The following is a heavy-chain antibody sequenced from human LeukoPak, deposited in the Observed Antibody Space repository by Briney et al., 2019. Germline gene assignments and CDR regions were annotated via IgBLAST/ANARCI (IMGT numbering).Heavy chain of an antibody. V-gene: IGHV3-23*01. Sequence: LSGETLRLSCAASGFTFSSYGMSWVRQAPGKGLEWVSAISGSGGSTYYADSVKGRFAISRDNSKNTLYPQMNSLRAEDTAVYYCAKGQNRGVIPHDYWGQGTLVTVSS. CDR1: GFTFSSYG. D-gene: IGHD3-10*01. CDR2: ISGSGGST. CDR3: AKGQNRGVIPHDY. J-gene: IGHJ4*02.